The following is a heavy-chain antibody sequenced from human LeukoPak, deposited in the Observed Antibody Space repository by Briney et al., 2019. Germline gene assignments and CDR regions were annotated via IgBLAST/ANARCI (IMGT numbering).Heavy chain of an antibody. CDR3: ARRDYAAWFDP. CDR2: VYYSGTT. J-gene: IGHJ5*02. V-gene: IGHV4-39*01. D-gene: IGHD4/OR15-4a*01. Sequence: PSETLSLTCNVSGDSITSGGFYRAWIRQSPGKGLEWIGNVYYSGTTQYNPSLKGRVTISMDMSKNQFSLNLNSVSVTDTAIYYCARRDYAAWFDPWGQGTLVTVSS. CDR1: GDSITSGGFY.